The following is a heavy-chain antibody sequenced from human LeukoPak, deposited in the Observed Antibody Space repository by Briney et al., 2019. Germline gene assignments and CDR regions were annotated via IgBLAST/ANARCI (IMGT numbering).Heavy chain of an antibody. J-gene: IGHJ4*02. CDR2: IKQDGSEQ. CDR1: GFTFSSYW. Sequence: PGGSLRLSCAASGFTFSSYWMSWVRQAPGKGLEWVANIKQDGSEQFYLDSVKDRFTISRDNSKNTLYLQMNSLRAEDTAVYYCARCGEGGIAVAGPLDYWGQGTLVTVSS. D-gene: IGHD6-19*01. CDR3: ARCGEGGIAVAGPLDY. V-gene: IGHV3-7*01.